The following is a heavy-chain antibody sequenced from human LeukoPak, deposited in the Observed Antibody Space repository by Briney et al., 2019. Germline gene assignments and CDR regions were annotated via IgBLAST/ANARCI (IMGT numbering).Heavy chain of an antibody. Sequence: SETLSLTCTVSGGSISSYYWGWIRQPPGKGLEWIGYIYYSGSTNYNPSLKSRVTIQVDTPKNQFSLKLSSGTAAATAWYYFARDRGRQYYFDHFVMAVGGQGPTVPVS. CDR3: ARDRGRQYYFDHFVMAV. CDR2: IYYSGST. CDR1: GGSISSYY. J-gene: IGHJ6*01. V-gene: IGHV4-59*01.